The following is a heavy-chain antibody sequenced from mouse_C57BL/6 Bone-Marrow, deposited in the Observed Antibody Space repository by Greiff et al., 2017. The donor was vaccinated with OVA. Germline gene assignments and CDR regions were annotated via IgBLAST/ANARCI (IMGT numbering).Heavy chain of an antibody. CDR2: ISSGGSYT. V-gene: IGHV5-6*01. Sequence: VQLQQSGGDLVKPGGSLKLSCAASGFTFSSYGMSWVRQTPDKRLEWVATISSGGSYTYYPDSVKGRFTISRDNAKNTLYLQRSRLKSEDTAMYYGARHAYYYGSSYYFDYWGQGTTLTVSS. D-gene: IGHD1-1*01. J-gene: IGHJ2*01. CDR3: ARHAYYYGSSYYFDY. CDR1: GFTFSSYG.